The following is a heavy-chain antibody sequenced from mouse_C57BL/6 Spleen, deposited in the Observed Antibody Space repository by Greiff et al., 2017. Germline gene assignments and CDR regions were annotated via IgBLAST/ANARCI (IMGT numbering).Heavy chain of an antibody. CDR2: IRNKANNHAT. D-gene: IGHD2-14*01. CDR1: GFTFSDAW. Sequence: EVKLVASGGGLVQPGGSMKLSCAASGFTFSDAWMDWVRQSPEKGLEWVAEIRNKANNHATYYAEAVKGRFTISRYDSNSSVYLQMNSLSTEDTGISYSTTTGTNAMDYWGQGTSVTVSS. J-gene: IGHJ4*01. CDR3: TTTGTNAMDY. V-gene: IGHV6-6*01.